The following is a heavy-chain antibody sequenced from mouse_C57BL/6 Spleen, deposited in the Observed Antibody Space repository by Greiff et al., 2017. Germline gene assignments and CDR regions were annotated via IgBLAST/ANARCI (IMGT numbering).Heavy chain of an antibody. CDR1: GYTFTSYW. CDR3: ARTGIYYGKYVAFGY. D-gene: IGHD2-1*01. Sequence: VQLQQPGAELVRPGTSVKLSCKASGYTFTSYWMHWVKQRPGQGLEWIGVIDPSDSYTNYNQKFKGKATLTVDTSSSTAYLQLSSLTSEDSAVYYCARTGIYYGKYVAFGYWGQGTTLTVSS. V-gene: IGHV1-59*01. J-gene: IGHJ2*01. CDR2: IDPSDSYT.